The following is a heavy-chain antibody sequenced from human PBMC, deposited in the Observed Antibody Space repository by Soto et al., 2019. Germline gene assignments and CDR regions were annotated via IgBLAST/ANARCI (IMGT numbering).Heavy chain of an antibody. CDR1: GGTFRSYA. CDR3: ARDRETSSGYYSFDGFDN. J-gene: IGHJ3*02. D-gene: IGHD3-22*01. CDR2: IIPIFGTA. Sequence: SLIISCEASGGTFRSYAISWVRQAPGQGLEWMGGIIPIFGTANYAQKFQGRVTITADESTSTAYMKLSSLRSEDTTVYYCARDRETSSGYYSFDGFDNWGQVKIVTV. V-gene: IGHV1-69*13.